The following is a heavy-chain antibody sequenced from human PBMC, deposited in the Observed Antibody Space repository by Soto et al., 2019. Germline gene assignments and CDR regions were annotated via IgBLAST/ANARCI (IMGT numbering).Heavy chain of an antibody. CDR1: GFTFSSYG. CDR3: AKDDCSGGSCYSNFDY. D-gene: IGHD2-15*01. Sequence: PGGSLRLSCAASGFTFSSYGMHWVRQAPGKGLEWVAVISYDGSNKYYADSVKGRFTISRDNSKNTLYLQMNSLRAEDTAVYYCAKDDCSGGSCYSNFDYWGQGTLVTVSS. V-gene: IGHV3-30*18. J-gene: IGHJ4*02. CDR2: ISYDGSNK.